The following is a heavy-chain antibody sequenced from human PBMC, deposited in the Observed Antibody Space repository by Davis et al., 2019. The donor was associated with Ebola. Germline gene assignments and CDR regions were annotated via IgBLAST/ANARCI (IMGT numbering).Heavy chain of an antibody. V-gene: IGHV3-66*01. J-gene: IGHJ4*02. D-gene: IGHD5-24*01. Sequence: GESLKISCAASGFTVSSNYMTWVRQPPGKGLEWVSVLYSGGDTYYADSVKGRFTVSRDNSKNTLYLQMNSLKAEDTAVYYCASGKMATISNYWGQGTLVTVSS. CDR2: LYSGGDT. CDR1: GFTVSSNY. CDR3: ASGKMATISNY.